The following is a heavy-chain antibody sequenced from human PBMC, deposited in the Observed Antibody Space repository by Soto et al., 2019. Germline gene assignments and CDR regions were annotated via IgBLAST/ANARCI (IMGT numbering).Heavy chain of an antibody. J-gene: IGHJ6*03. CDR2: ISGFNGNT. V-gene: IGHV1-18*01. CDR3: ARDRGVAPPVAGNTHYYYSMDV. D-gene: IGHD6-19*01. Sequence: QDPLVQSGAEVKKPGASVTVSCKASGYSFTNYGITWVRQAPGQGLEWMGWISGFNGNTHYAQKLQGRVTMTTDASTSTAYMELRSLRADDTAVYYCARDRGVAPPVAGNTHYYYSMDVWGKGTTVTVSS. CDR1: GYSFTNYG.